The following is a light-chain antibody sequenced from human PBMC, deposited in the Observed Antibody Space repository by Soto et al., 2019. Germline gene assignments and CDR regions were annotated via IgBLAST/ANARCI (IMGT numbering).Light chain of an antibody. J-gene: IGKJ1*01. V-gene: IGKV1-39*01. CDR3: QKSDSTPWT. CDR1: QTINNY. CDR2: SAS. Sequence: IQMTXXPSSLSASXGNXVXXXCRTSQTINNYLNWYQQKPGKAPKLLVYSASSLQSGVPSRFSGSGSGTNFTLTISDLQPEDFTTYYCQKSDSTPWTFSQGTEVDIK.